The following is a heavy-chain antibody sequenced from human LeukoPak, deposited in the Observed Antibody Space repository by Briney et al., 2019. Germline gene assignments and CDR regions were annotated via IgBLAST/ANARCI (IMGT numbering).Heavy chain of an antibody. CDR2: INPSGGST. CDR1: GYTFTGYY. CDR3: ARVKGYCSGGSCYSPLDY. Sequence: ASVKVSCKASGYTFTGYYMHWVRQAPGQGLEWMGWINPSGGSTSYAQKFQGRVTMTRDMSTSTVYMELSSLRSEDTAVYYCARVKGYCSGGSCYSPLDYWGQGTLVTVSS. D-gene: IGHD2-15*01. V-gene: IGHV1-46*01. J-gene: IGHJ4*02.